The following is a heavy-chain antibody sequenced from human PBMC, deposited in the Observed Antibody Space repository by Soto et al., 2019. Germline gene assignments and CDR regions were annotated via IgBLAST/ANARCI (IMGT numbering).Heavy chain of an antibody. CDR3: ARYKPSLEFVNYYYYALDV. D-gene: IGHD1-1*01. CDR2: ISAYNGNT. V-gene: IGHV1-18*01. J-gene: IGHJ6*02. Sequence: QVQLVQSGAEVKKPGASVKVSCKASGYTFTSYGISWVRQAPGQGLEWMGWISAYNGNTNYAQKLQGRVTMTRDTPQSPPYMELRSLRSADTAVYYCARYKPSLEFVNYYYYALDVWGQGPTVTVSS. CDR1: GYTFTSYG.